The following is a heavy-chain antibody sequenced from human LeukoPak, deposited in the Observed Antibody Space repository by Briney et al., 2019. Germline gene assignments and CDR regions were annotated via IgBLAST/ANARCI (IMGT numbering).Heavy chain of an antibody. CDR2: ISYSRIP. D-gene: IGHD2-2*01. V-gene: IGHV4-31*03. Sequence: TSETLSLTCTVSGASISSGGYYWSWIRQHPGKGLEWIGYISYSRIPSYNPYLKSRVTISVYTSRNQFSLKLSSVTAADTAVYDCARGPDCSSTSCYSEYFHHWGQGTLVTVSS. J-gene: IGHJ1*01. CDR1: GASISSGGYY. CDR3: ARGPDCSSTSCYSEYFHH.